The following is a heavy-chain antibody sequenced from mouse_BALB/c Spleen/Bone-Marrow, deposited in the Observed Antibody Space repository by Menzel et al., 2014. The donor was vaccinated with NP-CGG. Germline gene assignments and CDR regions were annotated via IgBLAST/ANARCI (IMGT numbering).Heavy chain of an antibody. J-gene: IGHJ3*01. D-gene: IGHD2-4*01. CDR1: GYSITRDYA. CDR3: ARSSSDDYDVGFAY. V-gene: IGHV3-2*02. Sequence: EVQRVESGPGLVKPSQSLSLTCIVTGYSITRDYAWNWIRQLPGNKLEWMGYISYSGSTTYNPSLESRISITRDTSKNQFFLQLNSVTTEDTATYYCARSSSDDYDVGFAYWGQGTLVTVSA. CDR2: ISYSGST.